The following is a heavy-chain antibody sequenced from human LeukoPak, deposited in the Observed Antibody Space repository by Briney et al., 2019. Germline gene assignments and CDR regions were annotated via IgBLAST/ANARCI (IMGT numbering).Heavy chain of an antibody. CDR2: INNSSNNI. D-gene: IGHD3-22*01. Sequence: GGPLRLSCAASGFTLSSYSMNWLRQAPGKGLEWVSYINNSSNNIYYADSEKGRFTLSRDNAKNSLYLQMNSLRAEDTAVYYCARLMSYYYAGSGYYAFDYWGEGSLVTVSS. CDR3: ARLMSYYYAGSGYYAFDY. V-gene: IGHV3-48*04. J-gene: IGHJ4*02. CDR1: GFTLSSYS.